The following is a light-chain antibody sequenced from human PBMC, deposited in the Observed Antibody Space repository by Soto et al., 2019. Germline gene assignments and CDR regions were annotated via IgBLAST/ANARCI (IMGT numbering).Light chain of an antibody. CDR2: VAS. Sequence: IQMTQSPLSLSSSVGDRVTIACRASQDIGKDLGWYQQKPREPPELLISVASSLESGVPSRFSGSGFGSYFNLTISNLQPEDFATYYCLQDYNYPRTFGQGTKVEL. J-gene: IGKJ1*01. CDR3: LQDYNYPRT. CDR1: QDIGKD. V-gene: IGKV1-6*01.